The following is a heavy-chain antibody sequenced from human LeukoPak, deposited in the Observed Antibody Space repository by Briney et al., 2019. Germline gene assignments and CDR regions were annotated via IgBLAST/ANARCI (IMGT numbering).Heavy chain of an antibody. CDR3: ARQHPLNWFDP. CDR2: IYYTGST. J-gene: IGHJ5*02. CDR1: GGSISGSSYY. V-gene: IGHV4-39*01. Sequence: SETPSLTCTVSGGSISGSSYYWGWIRLPPGKGLEWIGRIYYTGSTYYNPSLKSRVTISVDTSKNQFSLNLTSVTAADTAVYYCARQHPLNWFDPWGQGTLVTVSS.